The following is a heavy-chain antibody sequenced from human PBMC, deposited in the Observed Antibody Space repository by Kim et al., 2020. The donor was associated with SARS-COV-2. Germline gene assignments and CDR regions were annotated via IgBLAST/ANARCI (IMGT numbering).Heavy chain of an antibody. CDR3: ARGATGAFDI. CDR2: SNT. D-gene: IGHD3-9*01. J-gene: IGHJ3*02. Sequence: SNTFYADFVKGQFTISRDNAKNTLYLQMKNLRVEDTAVYYCARGATGAFDIWGQGTMVTVSS. V-gene: IGHV3-74*01.